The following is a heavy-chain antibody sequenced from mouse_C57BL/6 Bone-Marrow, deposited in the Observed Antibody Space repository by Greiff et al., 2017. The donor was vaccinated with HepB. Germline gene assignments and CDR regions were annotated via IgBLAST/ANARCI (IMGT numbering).Heavy chain of an antibody. V-gene: IGHV5-4*01. CDR1: GFTFSSYA. CDR2: ISDGGSYT. J-gene: IGHJ2*01. CDR3: ARGGPLDY. Sequence: EVQGVESGGGLVKPGGSLKLSCAASGFTFSSYAMSWVRQTPEKRLEWVATISDGGSYTYYPDNVKGRFTISRDNAKNNLYLQMSHLKSEDTAMYYCARGGPLDYWGQGTTLTVSS.